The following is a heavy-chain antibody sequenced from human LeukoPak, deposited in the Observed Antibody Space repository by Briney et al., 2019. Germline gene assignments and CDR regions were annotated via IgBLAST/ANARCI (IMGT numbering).Heavy chain of an antibody. CDR3: ARVVVPAAMSPYYYGMDV. CDR2: IYYSGST. D-gene: IGHD2-2*01. V-gene: IGHV4-59*01. CDR1: GGSISSYY. Sequence: PSETLSLTCTVSGGSISSYYWSWTRQPPGKGLEWIGYIYYSGSTNYNPSLKSRVTISVDTSKNQFSLKLSSVTAADTAVYYCARVVVPAAMSPYYYGMDVWGQGTTVTVSS. J-gene: IGHJ6*02.